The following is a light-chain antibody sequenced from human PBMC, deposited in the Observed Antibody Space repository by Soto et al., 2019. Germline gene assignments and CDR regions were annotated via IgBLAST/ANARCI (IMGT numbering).Light chain of an antibody. V-gene: IGLV2-14*01. CDR1: SSDVGGYNY. CDR2: GVN. CDR3: SSYTNSDSHVV. J-gene: IGLJ2*01. Sequence: QSALTQPASVSGSPGQSITISCTGTSSDVGGYNYVSWYLQHPGKAPKLMIYGVNNRPLGVSNRFSGSKSGNTASLTISGLQAEDEADYYCSSYTNSDSHVVFGGGTKLTVL.